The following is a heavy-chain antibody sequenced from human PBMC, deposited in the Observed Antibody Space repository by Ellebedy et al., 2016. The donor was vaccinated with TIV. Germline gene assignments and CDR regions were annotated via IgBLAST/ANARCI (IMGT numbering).Heavy chain of an antibody. J-gene: IGHJ4*02. CDR3: TRMRDFCTSSSCYLSAAVGWVYFDN. Sequence: SETLSLXXNVSGGSITSSNYYWAWIRQPPGKGLEWIGTVYYSGTTYYNPSLKSRATISVDTSNNKFSRNLKSVTAADTAVFYCTRMRDFCTSSSCYLSAAVGWVYFDNWGQGTLVTVSS. V-gene: IGHV4-39*01. D-gene: IGHD2-2*01. CDR2: VYYSGTT. CDR1: GGSITSSNYY.